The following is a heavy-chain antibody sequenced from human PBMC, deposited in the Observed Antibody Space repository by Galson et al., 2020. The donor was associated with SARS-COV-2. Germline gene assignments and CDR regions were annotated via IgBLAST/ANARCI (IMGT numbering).Heavy chain of an antibody. Sequence: ASVKVSCKTSGYAFTSYHVHWVRQAPGQGLEWMGVINPSGDITSYAQKLRGRVTVTRDMSTQTVYMELSSLTSEDTAVYYCAREWGDINSSVFDYWGQGSLVVVSS. J-gene: IGHJ4*02. CDR3: AREWGDINSSVFDY. CDR1: GYAFTSYH. CDR2: INPSGDIT. D-gene: IGHD2-21*01. V-gene: IGHV1-46*04.